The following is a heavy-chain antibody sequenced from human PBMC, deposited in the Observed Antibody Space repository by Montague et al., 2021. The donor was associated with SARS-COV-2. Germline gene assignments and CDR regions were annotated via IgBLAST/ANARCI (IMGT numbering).Heavy chain of an antibody. CDR3: ARDIAVAGLFDY. Sequence: TLSLTCTVSGGSISSGSYYWSWIRQPAGKGLERIGSISISGSTNYNPSLKSRDTISVDTSKNQFSLKLSSVTAADTAVYYCARDIAVAGLFDYWGQGTLVTVSS. J-gene: IGHJ4*02. CDR2: ISISGST. V-gene: IGHV4-61*02. CDR1: GGSISSGSYY. D-gene: IGHD6-19*01.